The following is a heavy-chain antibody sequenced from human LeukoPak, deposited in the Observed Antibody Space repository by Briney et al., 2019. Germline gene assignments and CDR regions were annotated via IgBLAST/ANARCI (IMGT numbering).Heavy chain of an antibody. CDR2: IIPIFGTA. J-gene: IGHJ6*03. CDR3: ARGPRYYYYMDV. V-gene: IGHV1-69*05. Sequence: SVKVSCKASGYTFTGYYMHWVRQAPGQGLEWMGGIIPIFGTANYAQKFQGRVTITTDESTSTAYMELSSLRSEDTAVYYCARGPRYYYYMDVWGKGTTVTVSS. CDR1: GYTFTGYY.